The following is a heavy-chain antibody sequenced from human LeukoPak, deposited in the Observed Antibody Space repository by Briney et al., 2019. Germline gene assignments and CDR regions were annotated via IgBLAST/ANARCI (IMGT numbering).Heavy chain of an antibody. D-gene: IGHD2-15*01. CDR1: GYTFTGYY. V-gene: IGHV1-2*02. J-gene: IGHJ5*02. CDR2: INPNSGGT. Sequence: ASVKVSCKASGYTFTGYYMHWVRQAPGQGLEWMGWINPNSGGTNYARKFQGRVTMTRDTSISTAYMELSRLRSDDTAVYYCARVGGSYWGWFDPWGQGTLVTVSS. CDR3: ARVGGSYWGWFDP.